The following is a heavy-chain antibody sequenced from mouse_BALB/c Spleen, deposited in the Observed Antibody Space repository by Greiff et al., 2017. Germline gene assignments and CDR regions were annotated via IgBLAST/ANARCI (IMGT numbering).Heavy chain of an antibody. V-gene: IGHV1-69*02. CDR3: TRYGNYPHYYAMDY. J-gene: IGHJ4*01. Sequence: QVQLQQSGAELVRPGASVKLSCKASGYTFTSYWINWVKQRPGQGLEWIGNIYPSDSYTNYNQKFKDKATLTVDKSSSTAYMQLSSPTSEDSAVYYCTRYGNYPHYYAMDYWGQGTSVTVSS. CDR2: IYPSDSYT. D-gene: IGHD2-1*01. CDR1: GYTFTSYW.